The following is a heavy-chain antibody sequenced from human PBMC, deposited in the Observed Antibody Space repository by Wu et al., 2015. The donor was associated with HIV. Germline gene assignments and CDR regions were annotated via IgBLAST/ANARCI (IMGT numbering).Heavy chain of an antibody. V-gene: IGHV1-2*02. CDR2: INPNSGGT. Sequence: QVQLVQSGAEVKKPGASVKVSCKASGYTFTGYYMHWVRQAPGQGLEWMGWINPNSGGTNYAQKFQGRVTMTRDTSISTAYMELSRLRSDDTAVYYCARDLRYCSSTSCYIPPYEFDYWGQGTLVTVSS. D-gene: IGHD2-2*02. CDR1: GYTFTGYY. CDR3: ARDLRYCSSTSCYIPPYEFDY. J-gene: IGHJ4*02.